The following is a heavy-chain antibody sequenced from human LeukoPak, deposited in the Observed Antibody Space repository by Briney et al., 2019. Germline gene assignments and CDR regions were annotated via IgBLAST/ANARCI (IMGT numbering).Heavy chain of an antibody. CDR3: ARAARGYCSGGSCYLDY. V-gene: IGHV3-30*04. CDR2: ISYDGSNK. CDR1: GFTFSSYA. D-gene: IGHD2-15*01. Sequence: GRSLRLSCAASGFTFSSYAMHWVRQAPGKGLEWVAVISYDGSNKYYADSEKGRFTISRDNSKNTLYLQMNSLRAEDTAVYYCARAARGYCSGGSCYLDYWGQGTLVTVSS. J-gene: IGHJ4*02.